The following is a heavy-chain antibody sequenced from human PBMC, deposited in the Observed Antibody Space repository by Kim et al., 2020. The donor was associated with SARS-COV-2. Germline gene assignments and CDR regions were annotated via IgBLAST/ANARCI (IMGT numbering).Heavy chain of an antibody. CDR2: IYYSGST. V-gene: IGHV4-39*01. D-gene: IGHD2-15*01. CDR3: ARQDCSGGSCYSPFDY. J-gene: IGHJ4*02. CDR1: GGSISSSSYY. Sequence: SETLSLTCTVSGGSISSSSYYWGWIRQPPGKGLEWIGSIYYSGSTYYNPSLKSRVTISVDTSKNQFSLKLSSVTAADTAVYYCARQDCSGGSCYSPFDYWGQGTLVTVSS.